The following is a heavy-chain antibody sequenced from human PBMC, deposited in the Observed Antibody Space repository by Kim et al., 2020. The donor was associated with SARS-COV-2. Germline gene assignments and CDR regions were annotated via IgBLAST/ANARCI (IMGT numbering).Heavy chain of an antibody. J-gene: IGHJ4*02. Sequence: SETLSLTCTVSGGSISTSSYYWGWIRQPPTKGLEWIGNIDYRGSTYYNPSLKSRVTISVDTSKNQFSLKLSSVTAADTAVYYCARLGIPVAGTGSDYWGQGTLVTVSS. CDR2: IDYRGST. V-gene: IGHV4-39*01. D-gene: IGHD6-19*01. CDR1: GGSISTSSYY. CDR3: ARLGIPVAGTGSDY.